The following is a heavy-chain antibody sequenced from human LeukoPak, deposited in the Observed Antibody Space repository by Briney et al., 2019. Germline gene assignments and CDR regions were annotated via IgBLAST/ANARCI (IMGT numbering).Heavy chain of an antibody. J-gene: IGHJ3*02. D-gene: IGHD5-24*01. CDR1: GFSISDTYC. Sequence: SETLSLTCTVAGFSISDTYCWGWVRQPPGKGLEWIANICHSGSTYYNPSLKSRVTISVDTSKNQFSLKLSSVTAADTAVYYCARVDGPWDAFDIWGQGTMVTVSS. CDR2: ICHSGST. V-gene: IGHV4-38-2*02. CDR3: ARVDGPWDAFDI.